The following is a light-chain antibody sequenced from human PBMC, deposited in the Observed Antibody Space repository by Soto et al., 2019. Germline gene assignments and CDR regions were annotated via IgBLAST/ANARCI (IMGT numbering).Light chain of an antibody. CDR1: QSISSW. Sequence: DIQMTQSPSTLSAFVGERVTITCRASQSISSWLAWYQQKPGKAPKLLIYKASSLANGVPSRFSGSGSGTEFTLTISSLQPDDFATYYCQQYSGYPLTFGGGTKVEI. CDR2: KAS. V-gene: IGKV1-5*03. CDR3: QQYSGYPLT. J-gene: IGKJ4*01.